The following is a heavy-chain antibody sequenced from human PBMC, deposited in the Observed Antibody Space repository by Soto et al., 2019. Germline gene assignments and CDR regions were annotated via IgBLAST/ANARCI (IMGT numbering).Heavy chain of an antibody. D-gene: IGHD6-19*01. CDR2: INAGNGDT. Sequence: QVQLVQAGAEEKKPGASVKVSCKASGYTFTGYGMNWVRQAPGQGLEWMGWINAGNGDTRYSQKFQDRVTITRDTFASTVYMELSSLRPEDTAVYYCARADRGRGGWYDWGRGTLVTVSS. CDR1: GYTFTGYG. CDR3: ARADRGRGGWYD. V-gene: IGHV1-3*05. J-gene: IGHJ4*02.